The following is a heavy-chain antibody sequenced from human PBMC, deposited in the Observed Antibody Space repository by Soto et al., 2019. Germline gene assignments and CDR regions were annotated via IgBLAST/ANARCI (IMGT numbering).Heavy chain of an antibody. Sequence: SETLSLTCAVSGGSISGSYYYWGWLRQSPGKGPEWIGSVFYTGFTSYNPSLESRVSVSVDTSKNQFSLKLTSVTAADTAVYFCGKMLTGTSGHSDFDSWGQGTLVTVSS. CDR2: VFYTGFT. V-gene: IGHV4-39*01. CDR3: GKMLTGTSGHSDFDS. J-gene: IGHJ5*01. D-gene: IGHD5-18*01. CDR1: GGSISGSYYY.